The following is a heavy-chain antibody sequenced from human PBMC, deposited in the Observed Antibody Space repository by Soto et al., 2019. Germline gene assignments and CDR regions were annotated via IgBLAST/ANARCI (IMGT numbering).Heavy chain of an antibody. CDR3: TTDHGGYCSGGSCYSRLYYYYYYGMDV. D-gene: IGHD2-15*01. V-gene: IGHV3-15*01. CDR1: GFTFSNAW. J-gene: IGHJ6*02. CDR2: IKSKTDGGTT. Sequence: GGSLRLSSAASGFTFSNAWVSWVRQAPGKWLEWVGRIKSKTDGGTTDYAAPVKGRFTISRDDSKNTMYLQINSLKTEDPAVYYCTTDHGGYCSGGSCYSRLYYYYYYGMDVWGQGTTVTVSS.